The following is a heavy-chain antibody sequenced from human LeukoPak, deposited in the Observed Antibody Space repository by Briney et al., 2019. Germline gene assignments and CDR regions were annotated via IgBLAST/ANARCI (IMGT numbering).Heavy chain of an antibody. CDR1: GFTFTNYW. CDR3: AKSGYYYDSSGYYDY. CDR2: ISGSGGST. V-gene: IGHV3-23*01. Sequence: GGSLRLSCAASGFTFTNYWMHWVRQAPGMGLEWVSAISGSGGSTYYADSVKGRFTISRDNSKNTLYLQMNSLRAEDTAVYYCAKSGYYYDSSGYYDYWGQGTLVTVSS. J-gene: IGHJ4*02. D-gene: IGHD3-22*01.